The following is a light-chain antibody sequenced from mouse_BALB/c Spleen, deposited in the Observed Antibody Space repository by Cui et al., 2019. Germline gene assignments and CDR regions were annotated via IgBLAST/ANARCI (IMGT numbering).Light chain of an antibody. CDR2: LTS. CDR1: SSVSY. J-gene: IGKJ5*01. Sequence: QIVLTKSPALMSASPGEKVTMTCSASSSVSYMYWYQQKPRSSPKPWIYLTSNLASGVPARFSGSGSGTSYSLTISSMEAEDAATYYCQQWSSNPPTFGAGTKLELK. CDR3: QQWSSNPPT. V-gene: IGKV4-68*01.